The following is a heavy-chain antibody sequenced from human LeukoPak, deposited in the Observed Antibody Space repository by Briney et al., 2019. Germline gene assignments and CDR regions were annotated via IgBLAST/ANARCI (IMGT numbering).Heavy chain of an antibody. V-gene: IGHV4-39*07. CDR1: GGSISSSSYY. D-gene: IGHD2-8*01. Sequence: PSETLSLTCTVSGGSISSSSYYWSWIRQPPGKGLEWLGNIYYTGSTSYNPSLKSRVTISVDTFRNQFSLHLSSVTAADTAVYYCARENYCTNGVCWAFDPWGQGTLVTVSS. CDR2: IYYTGST. CDR3: ARENYCTNGVCWAFDP. J-gene: IGHJ5*02.